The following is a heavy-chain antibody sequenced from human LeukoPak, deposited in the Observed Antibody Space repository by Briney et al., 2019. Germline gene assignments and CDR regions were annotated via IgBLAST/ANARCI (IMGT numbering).Heavy chain of an antibody. CDR2: ISAYKGDT. Sequence: ASVKVSCKTSGYTFTNYGIAWVRLAPGQGLEWMGWISAYKGDTKYAQKFQGRVTMSTDTSTTTAYMELRSLRSEDTAVYYCAKDSLPVGTPGNYFDYWGQGTLVTVSS. J-gene: IGHJ4*02. CDR3: AKDSLPVGTPGNYFDY. V-gene: IGHV1-18*01. CDR1: GYTFTNYG. D-gene: IGHD4-23*01.